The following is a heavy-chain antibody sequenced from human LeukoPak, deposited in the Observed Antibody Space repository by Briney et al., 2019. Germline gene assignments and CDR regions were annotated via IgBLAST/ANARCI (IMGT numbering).Heavy chain of an antibody. V-gene: IGHV3-21*01. D-gene: IGHD3-22*01. Sequence: PGGSLRLSCAASGFTFSSYSMNWVRQAPGKGLEGVSSISSRSSYIYYADSVKGRFTISRENAKNSVYLQMNSLRAEDTAVFYCVRDSAYDSSGPFDYWGQGNLVTVSS. CDR2: ISSRSSYI. J-gene: IGHJ4*02. CDR3: VRDSAYDSSGPFDY. CDR1: GFTFSSYS.